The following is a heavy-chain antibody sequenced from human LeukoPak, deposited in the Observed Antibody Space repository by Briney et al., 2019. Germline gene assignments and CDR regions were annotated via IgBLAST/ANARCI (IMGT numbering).Heavy chain of an antibody. V-gene: IGHV3-23*01. D-gene: IGHD2-21*01. Sequence: GGSLRLSCEGSGFNFGGYSMSWVRQAPGKGLEWVSGVLSGGGSTYYADAVKGRFTISRDNSRSTLYLQMNSLRAEDMAMYYCAKDAIYGDGYWEFDYWGQGTLVTVSS. CDR3: AKDAIYGDGYWEFDY. CDR2: VLSGGGST. CDR1: GFNFGGYS. J-gene: IGHJ4*02.